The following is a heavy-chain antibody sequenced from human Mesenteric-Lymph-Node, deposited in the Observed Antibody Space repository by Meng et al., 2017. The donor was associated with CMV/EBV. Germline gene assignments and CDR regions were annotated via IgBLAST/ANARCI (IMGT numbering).Heavy chain of an antibody. Sequence: TCAVYGWSFSGYYWSWIRQPPGKGLEWIGEINHSGSTNYNPPLKSRVTISVDTSKNQFSLKLSSVTAADTAVYYCASSGGYSYGPDYWGQGTLVTVSS. J-gene: IGHJ4*02. CDR1: GWSFSGYY. V-gene: IGHV4-34*01. CDR3: ASSGGYSYGPDY. CDR2: INHSGST. D-gene: IGHD5-18*01.